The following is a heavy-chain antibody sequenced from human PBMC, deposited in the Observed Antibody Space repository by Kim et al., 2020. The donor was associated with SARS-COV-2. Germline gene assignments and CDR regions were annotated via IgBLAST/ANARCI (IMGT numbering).Heavy chain of an antibody. Sequence: SETLSLTCTVSGGSISSGGYYWSWIRQHPGTGLEWIGYIYYSGSTYYNPSLKSRVTISVDTSKNQFSLKLSSVTAADTAVYYCARARAQTTVTIFDYCGQGTLVTVSS. CDR2: IYYSGST. J-gene: IGHJ4*02. CDR1: GGSISSGGYY. CDR3: ARARAQTTVTIFDY. V-gene: IGHV4-31*03. D-gene: IGHD4-17*01.